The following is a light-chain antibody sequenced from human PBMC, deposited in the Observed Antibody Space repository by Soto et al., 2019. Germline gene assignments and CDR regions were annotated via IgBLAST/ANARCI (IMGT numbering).Light chain of an antibody. CDR2: SDD. Sequence: QSVLTQPASASGTPRQRLTLPFSGSNSNIGRHTGNWYPHVAGTAPKLLIFSDDERPSKVADRFSGSKSGTSASLAISGLLAEDEADYFCAAWDDSLNGRVFGGGTKLTVL. J-gene: IGLJ3*02. CDR1: NSNIGRHT. CDR3: AAWDDSLNGRV. V-gene: IGLV1-44*01.